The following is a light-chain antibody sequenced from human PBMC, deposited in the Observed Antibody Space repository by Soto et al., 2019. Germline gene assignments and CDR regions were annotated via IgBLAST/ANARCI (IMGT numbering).Light chain of an antibody. V-gene: IGLV1-40*01. Sequence: QSVLTQPPSLSGAPGQRVTISCTGSSSNIGAGYDVHWYQQLPGTAPKLLISGNSNRPSGVPDRFSGSKSGTSASLAITGLQAEDEADYYCQSYDSSLSGWVFGGGPTLTVL. J-gene: IGLJ3*02. CDR1: SSNIGAGYD. CDR3: QSYDSSLSGWV. CDR2: GNS.